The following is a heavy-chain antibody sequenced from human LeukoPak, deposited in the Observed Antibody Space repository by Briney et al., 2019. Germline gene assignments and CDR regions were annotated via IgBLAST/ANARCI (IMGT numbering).Heavy chain of an antibody. J-gene: IGHJ4*02. Sequence: PSETLSLTCTVSGGSISSSSYYWGWIRQPPGKGLEWIGSIYYSGSTYYNPSLKSRVTISVDTSKNQFSLKLSSVTAADTAVYYCARDLNYYGSGSYSYYFDYWGQGTLVTVSS. CDR3: ARDLNYYGSGSYSYYFDY. D-gene: IGHD3-10*01. CDR2: IYYSGST. V-gene: IGHV4-39*07. CDR1: GGSISSSSYY.